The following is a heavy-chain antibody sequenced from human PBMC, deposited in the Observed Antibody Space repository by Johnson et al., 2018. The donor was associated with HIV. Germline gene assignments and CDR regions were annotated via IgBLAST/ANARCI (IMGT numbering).Heavy chain of an antibody. CDR3: ARDSSNSFRFEMYAFDI. Sequence: QVQLVESGGGVVQPGRSLRLSCAASGFTFSSYAMHWVRQAPGEGLEWVAVISYDGTNKYYADSVKGRFTISRDNSKNTMFLQMNSLRPEDTAMYYCARDSSNSFRFEMYAFDIWGQGTMVTVSS. V-gene: IGHV3-30-3*01. J-gene: IGHJ3*02. CDR1: GFTFSSYA. D-gene: IGHD6-6*01. CDR2: ISYDGTNK.